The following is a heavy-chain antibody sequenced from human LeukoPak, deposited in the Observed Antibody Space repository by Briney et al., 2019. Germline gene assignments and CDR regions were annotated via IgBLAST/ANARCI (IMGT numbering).Heavy chain of an antibody. V-gene: IGHV4-30-4*08. CDR2: IYYSGST. CDR3: AREEAQSIRFLGDNYSYSYMDV. J-gene: IGHJ6*03. CDR1: GGSVSSGDHY. Sequence: SQTLSLTCTVSGGSVSSGDHYWSWIRQPPGKGLEWIGYIYYSGSTYYNPSLKSRVTISVDTSKNHFSLQLSSVTAADTAVYYCAREEAQSIRFLGDNYSYSYMDVWGKGTTVTVSS. D-gene: IGHD3-3*01.